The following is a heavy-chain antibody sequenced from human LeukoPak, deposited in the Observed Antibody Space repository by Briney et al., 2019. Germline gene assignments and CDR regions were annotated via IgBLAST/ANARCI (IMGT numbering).Heavy chain of an antibody. CDR3: AKDHPDCRGTSCLLFDC. CDR2: IRGRGGST. D-gene: IGHD2-2*01. J-gene: IGHJ4*02. Sequence: GGSLRLSCAASGLTFTNYAMSWVRQAPGKGLEWVSAIRGRGGSTYYADSVKGRFTISRDNSKNTLYLQMNSLRAEDTAVYYCAKDHPDCRGTSCLLFDCWGQGTLVTVSS. V-gene: IGHV3-23*01. CDR1: GLTFTNYA.